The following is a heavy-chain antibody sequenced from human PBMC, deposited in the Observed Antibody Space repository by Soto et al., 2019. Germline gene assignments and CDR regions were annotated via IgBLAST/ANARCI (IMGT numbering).Heavy chain of an antibody. J-gene: IGHJ4*02. D-gene: IGHD6-13*01. CDR1: GGSISSYY. CDR3: ARSSWASSTGHFDY. CDR2: IYYSGST. Sequence: TSETLSLTCTVSGGSISSYYWSWIRQPPGKGLEWIGYIYYSGSTNYNPSLKSRVTISVDTSKNQFSLKLSSVTAADTAVYYCARSSWASSTGHFDYWGQGTLVTV. V-gene: IGHV4-59*01.